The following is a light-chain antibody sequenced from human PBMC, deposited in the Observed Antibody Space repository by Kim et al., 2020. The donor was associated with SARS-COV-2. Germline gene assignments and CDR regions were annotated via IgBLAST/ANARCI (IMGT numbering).Light chain of an antibody. CDR2: DNN. CDR3: ATWDRTLSGVV. CDR1: SSNIGNNY. V-gene: IGLV1-51*01. J-gene: IGLJ2*01. Sequence: QSVLTQPPSVSAAPGQKVTISCSGSSSNIGNNYVSWYQQLPGTAPKLLIYDNNKRPSGIPDRFSGSKSGTSATLGIAGLQTGDEADYYCATWDRTLSGVVFGVGTQLTVL.